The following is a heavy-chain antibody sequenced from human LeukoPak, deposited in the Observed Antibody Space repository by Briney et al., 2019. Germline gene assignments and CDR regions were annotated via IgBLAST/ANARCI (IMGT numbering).Heavy chain of an antibody. D-gene: IGHD2-2*01. Sequence: GASVKVSCKASGYTFTSYDINWVRQATGQGLEWMGWMNPNSGNTGYAQKFQGRVTMTRNTSISTAYMELSSLRSEDTAVYYCARERDIVVVGFWFDPWGQGTLVTVSS. J-gene: IGHJ5*02. CDR3: ARERDIVVVGFWFDP. V-gene: IGHV1-8*01. CDR1: GYTFTSYD. CDR2: MNPNSGNT.